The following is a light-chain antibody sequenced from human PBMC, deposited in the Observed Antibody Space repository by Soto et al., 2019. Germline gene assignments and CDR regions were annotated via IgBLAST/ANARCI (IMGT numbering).Light chain of an antibody. CDR3: QQYDNLPPFT. CDR2: AAS. CDR1: QSISIY. J-gene: IGKJ5*01. Sequence: DIQMTQSPSSLSASVGDRVTITCRASQSISIYLNWYQQKPGRAPKLLISAASSLQSGVPSRFSGSGSGTDFTFTISSLQPEDIATYYCQQYDNLPPFTFGQGTRLEIK. V-gene: IGKV1-33*01.